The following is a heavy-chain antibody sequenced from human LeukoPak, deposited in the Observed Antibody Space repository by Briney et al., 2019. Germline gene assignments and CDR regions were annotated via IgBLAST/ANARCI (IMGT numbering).Heavy chain of an antibody. J-gene: IGHJ5*02. CDR2: ISSSSRYI. CDR3: ARCPITFGGVIVIPRWFDP. CDR1: GFTFSSYC. D-gene: IGHD3-16*02. Sequence: GGSLRLSCAASGFTFSSYCMNWVRQAPGKGLEGVSSISSSSRYIYYADSVKGRFTISRDNAKNSLYLQMNSLRAEDRAVYYCARCPITFGGVIVIPRWFDPWGQGTLVTVSS. V-gene: IGHV3-21*01.